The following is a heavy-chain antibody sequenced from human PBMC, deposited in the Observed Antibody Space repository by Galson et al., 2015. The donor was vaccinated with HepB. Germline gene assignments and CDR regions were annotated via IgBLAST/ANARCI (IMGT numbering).Heavy chain of an antibody. CDR1: GFTFSSFA. V-gene: IGHV3-23*01. D-gene: IGHD3-9*01. CDR3: AGNYDILTGYYTTAQDY. CDR2: ISGSGGST. Sequence: SLRLSCAASGFTFSSFAMSWVRQAPGKGLEWVSGISGSGGSTYYADSVKGRFTISRDNSKNTLFLQMSSLRAEDTAVYYCAGNYDILTGYYTTAQDYWGQGTLVTVSS. J-gene: IGHJ4*02.